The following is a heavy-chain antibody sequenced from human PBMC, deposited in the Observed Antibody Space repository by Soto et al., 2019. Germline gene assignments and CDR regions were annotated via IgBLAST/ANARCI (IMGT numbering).Heavy chain of an antibody. CDR2: IYYRGST. CDR1: GGSISSYY. CDR3: ARFGSGGSYFDY. V-gene: IGHV4-59*08. J-gene: IGHJ4*02. D-gene: IGHD2-15*01. Sequence: PSETLSLTCTVSGGSISSYYWSWIRQPPGKGLEWIGYIYYRGSTNYNPSLKSRVTISVDTSKNHFSLKLSSVTAADTAVYYCARFGSGGSYFDYWGQGTLVTVS.